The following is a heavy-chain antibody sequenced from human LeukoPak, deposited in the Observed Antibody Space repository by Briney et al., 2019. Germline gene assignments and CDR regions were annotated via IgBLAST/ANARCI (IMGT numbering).Heavy chain of an antibody. CDR1: GFTFSSSW. V-gene: IGHV3-7*05. CDR2: INNDGSGT. J-gene: IGHJ4*02. Sequence: GGSLRLSCAASGFTFSSSWMTWVRQAPGKGLEWVANINNDGSGTYYVDSVEGRFTISRDNAKNSLFLQMNSLRAEDTAVYYCASKVVTYYYDYWGQGTLVIVSS. D-gene: IGHD2-21*02. CDR3: ASKVVTYYYDY.